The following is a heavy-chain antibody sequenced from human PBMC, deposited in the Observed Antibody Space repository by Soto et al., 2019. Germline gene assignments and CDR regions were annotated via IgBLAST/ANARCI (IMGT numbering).Heavy chain of an antibody. CDR3: ARRRSTVTTGWCYHAMDV. J-gene: IGHJ6*02. V-gene: IGHV3-33*01. Sequence: QVQWVESGGGVVHPGTSLRLSCSASGFRFSDYGMHWVRQAPGKGLERVAVIWFDGSNRYYAVPVKGRFTNSRDNSKNTVELQVDRLRAADTAVYDCARRRSTVTTGWCYHAMDVWGQVTTVSVSS. D-gene: IGHD4-17*01. CDR1: GFRFSDYG. CDR2: IWFDGSNR.